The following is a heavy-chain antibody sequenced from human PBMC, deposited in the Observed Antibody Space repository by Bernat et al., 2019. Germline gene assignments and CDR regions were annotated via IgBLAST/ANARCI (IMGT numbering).Heavy chain of an antibody. J-gene: IGHJ4*02. CDR1: GFTFSSYG. CDR3: AKDRCSSRGYDHTGEDY. V-gene: IGHV3-30*18. CDR2: ISYDGSNE. Sequence: QVQLVESGGDVVQPGRSLRLSCAASGFTFSSYGMHWVRQAPGKGLEWVAVISYDGSNEKYADSVKGRFTISRDNSKNTLYLQVNSLRAEDTAVYYCAKDRCSSRGYDHTGEDYWGQGTLVTVSS. D-gene: IGHD6-13*01.